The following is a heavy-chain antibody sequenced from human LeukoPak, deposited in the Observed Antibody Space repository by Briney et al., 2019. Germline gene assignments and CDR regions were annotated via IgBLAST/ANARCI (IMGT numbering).Heavy chain of an antibody. CDR3: ARRGNYYDSSGYYDLFDY. CDR2: IYYSGST. V-gene: IGHV4-59*05. J-gene: IGHJ4*02. D-gene: IGHD3-22*01. CDR1: GGSISSYY. Sequence: SETLSLTCTVSGGSISSYYWSWIRQPPGKGLEWIGSIYYSGSTYYNPSLKSRVTISVDTSKNQFSLKLSSVTAADTAVYYCARRGNYYDSSGYYDLFDYWGQGTLVTVSS.